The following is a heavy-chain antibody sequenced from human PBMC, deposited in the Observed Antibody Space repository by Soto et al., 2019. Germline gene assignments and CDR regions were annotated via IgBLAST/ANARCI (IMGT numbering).Heavy chain of an antibody. J-gene: IGHJ6*02. V-gene: IGHV3-30*03. Sequence: PGGSLRLSCAASGFTFNIYGMHWVRQAPDKGLEWVALISYDGSNQYYADSVKGRFTISRDNAKKSLFLQMNSLRDEDTAVYYCARIFGDGMDVWGQGTTVTVSS. CDR3: ARIFGDGMDV. CDR2: ISYDGSNQ. CDR1: GFTFNIYG. D-gene: IGHD3-16*01.